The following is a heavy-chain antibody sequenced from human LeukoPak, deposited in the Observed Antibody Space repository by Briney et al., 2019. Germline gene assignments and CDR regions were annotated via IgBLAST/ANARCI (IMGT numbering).Heavy chain of an antibody. CDR3: ASKSTAWTIDY. Sequence: PSETLSLTCTGSGGSISSSSYYWGWIRQTPGKGLEWIGTMYYSGSTNYNPSLKSRVTLSIDTPKNQFPLRLSSVTAADTAVYYCASKSTAWTIDYWGQGTLVTVSS. V-gene: IGHV4-39*01. CDR1: GGSISSSSYY. CDR2: MYYSGST. J-gene: IGHJ4*02. D-gene: IGHD3/OR15-3a*01.